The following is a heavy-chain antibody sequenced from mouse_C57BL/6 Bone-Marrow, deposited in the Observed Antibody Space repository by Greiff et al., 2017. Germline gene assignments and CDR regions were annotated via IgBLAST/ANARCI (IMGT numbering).Heavy chain of an antibody. J-gene: IGHJ4*01. CDR3: ARRGLMDY. CDR2: IYPGSGNT. D-gene: IGHD3-3*01. V-gene: IGHV1-66*01. CDR1: GYSFTSYS. Sequence: QVQLQQSGPELVKPGASVKISCKASGYSFTSYSIHWVKQRPGQGLGWIGWIYPGSGNTKYNEKFKGKATLTADTSSSTAYMQLSSLTSEDSAVYYCARRGLMDYWGRGTSVTVTA.